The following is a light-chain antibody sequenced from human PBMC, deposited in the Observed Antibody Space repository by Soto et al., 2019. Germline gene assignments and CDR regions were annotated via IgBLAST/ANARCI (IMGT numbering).Light chain of an antibody. Sequence: DILLIQSPATLSASVGDRITITCRASENIFKFLAWYQQRSGSAPNLLIYAASDLERGVPSRFSGSGSGTEFTLTIDNLQPNESATYFCQHYHSQSITFGGGTQVEVK. J-gene: IGKJ4*01. V-gene: IGKV1-5*01. CDR2: AAS. CDR3: QHYHSQSIT. CDR1: ENIFKF.